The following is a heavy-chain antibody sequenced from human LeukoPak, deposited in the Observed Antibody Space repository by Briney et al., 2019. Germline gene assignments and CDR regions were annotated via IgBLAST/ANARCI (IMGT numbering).Heavy chain of an antibody. Sequence: PGGSLRLSCAASGFTFSSYSMNWVRQAPGKGLEWVSSISSSSSYIYYADSVKGRFTISRDNAKNSLYLQMNSLRAEDTAVYYCAREPSGLSYFDYWGQGTLVTVSS. J-gene: IGHJ4*02. D-gene: IGHD6-25*01. CDR3: AREPSGLSYFDY. CDR2: ISSSSSYI. CDR1: GFTFSSYS. V-gene: IGHV3-21*01.